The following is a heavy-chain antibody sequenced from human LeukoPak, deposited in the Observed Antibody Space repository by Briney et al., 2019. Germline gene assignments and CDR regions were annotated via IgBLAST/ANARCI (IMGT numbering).Heavy chain of an antibody. Sequence: GGSLRLSCAASRLTVSSNYMSWVRHAPRKRLEWVSVLYSGGDTYYADSVKGRFTISRDNSKNSLYLQMNSLRAEDTAVYYCARGATVAGDFDYWGQGTLVTVSS. V-gene: IGHV3-66*01. CDR1: RLTVSSNY. CDR2: LYSGGDT. J-gene: IGHJ4*02. D-gene: IGHD6-19*01. CDR3: ARGATVAGDFDY.